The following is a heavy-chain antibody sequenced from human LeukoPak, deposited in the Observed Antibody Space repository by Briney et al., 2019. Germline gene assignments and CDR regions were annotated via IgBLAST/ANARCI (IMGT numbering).Heavy chain of an antibody. CDR2: INWNGGST. Sequence: RGSLRLSCAASGFTFDDYGMSWVRQAPGKGLEWVSGINWNGGSTGSVDSVKGRFTISRDNAKNSHYLQMNSLRADNTALYYCARVYYDFWSGYHMDVWGKGTTVTVSS. CDR3: ARVYYDFWSGYHMDV. J-gene: IGHJ6*04. V-gene: IGHV3-20*04. D-gene: IGHD3-3*01. CDR1: GFTFDDYG.